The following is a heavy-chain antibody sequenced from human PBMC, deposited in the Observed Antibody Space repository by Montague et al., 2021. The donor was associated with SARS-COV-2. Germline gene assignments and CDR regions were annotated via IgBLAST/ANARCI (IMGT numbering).Heavy chain of an antibody. CDR3: ARVMMELEPVDHPYFDY. D-gene: IGHD1-1*01. J-gene: IGHJ4*02. V-gene: IGHV4-59*01. CDR1: GDSMSSYY. Sequence: SETLSLTCTVSGDSMSSYYWCWIRQPPGTGLEWIGNIENNGDTNSNPSLKSRVPISTDTSKNQFSLKLSSVTAADTAAYFCARVMMELEPVDHPYFDYWGQGTLVTVSS. CDR2: IENNGDT.